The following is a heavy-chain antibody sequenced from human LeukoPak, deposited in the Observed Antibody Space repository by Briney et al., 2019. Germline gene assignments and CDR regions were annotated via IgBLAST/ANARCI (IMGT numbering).Heavy chain of an antibody. CDR2: IHYSGAT. V-gene: IGHV4-31*03. CDR3: ARALGYDTLTGYYRGWCFEP. D-gene: IGHD3-9*01. J-gene: IGHJ2*01. CDR1: VGSVSSGAYY. Sequence: SETLSLTCTVSVGSVSSGAYYWSWIRQHPGKGLEWIGYIHYSGATYYNPSLKSRVTISTDPSKNQFSLKLSSVTAADTAVYYCARALGYDTLTGYYRGWCFEPWGRGTLVTVSS.